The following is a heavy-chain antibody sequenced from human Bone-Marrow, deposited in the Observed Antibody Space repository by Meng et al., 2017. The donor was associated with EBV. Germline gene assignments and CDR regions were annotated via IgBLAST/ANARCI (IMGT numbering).Heavy chain of an antibody. V-gene: IGHV4-30-4*08. J-gene: IGHJ5*02. D-gene: IGHD1-26*01. CDR3: ARAGGSFTVDP. Sequence: AQHQKSGPGPVKPSQPLSLTCAATGDSINSGGYYWSWIRQAPGKGLEWIGYIFFRGETYYTSSFRSRTTISLDTSKNQFSLKLTSVTAADTAVYYCARAGGSFTVDPWGQGALVTVSS. CDR1: GDSINSGGYY. CDR2: IFFRGET.